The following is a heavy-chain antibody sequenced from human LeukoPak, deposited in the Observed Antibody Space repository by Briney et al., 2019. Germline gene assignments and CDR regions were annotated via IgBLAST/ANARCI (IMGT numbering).Heavy chain of an antibody. CDR1: GFTIGDYA. CDR3: TGGELRGDHYPRYFDL. V-gene: IGHV3-49*04. CDR2: IRSKAYGGTT. D-gene: IGHD1-26*01. J-gene: IGHJ2*01. Sequence: PGGSLRLSCTASGFTIGDYAMSRVRQAPGKELEWVGFIRSKAYGGTTEYAASVNGRFTISRDESKSIAYLQMNSLKTEDTAVYYCTGGELRGDHYPRYFDLWGRGTLVTVSS.